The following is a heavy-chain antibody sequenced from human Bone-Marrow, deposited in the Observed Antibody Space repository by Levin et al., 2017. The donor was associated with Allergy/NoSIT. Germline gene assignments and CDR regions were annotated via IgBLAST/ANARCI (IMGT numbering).Heavy chain of an antibody. D-gene: IGHD1-14*01. V-gene: IGHV3-23*01. CDR3: AKDNRRSPYYFDY. Sequence: PGESLKISCEASGFTFSIYAMAWVRQAPGKGLEWVSAIGGSGDSTYYADSVKGRFTISRDNSKNTLFLQMNSLRGEDTAVYYCAKDNRRSPYYFDYWGQGTLVTVSS. CDR2: IGGSGDST. J-gene: IGHJ4*02. CDR1: GFTFSIYA.